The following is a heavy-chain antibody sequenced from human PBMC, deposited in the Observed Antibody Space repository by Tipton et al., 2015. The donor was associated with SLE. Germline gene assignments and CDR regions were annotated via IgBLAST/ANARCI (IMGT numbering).Heavy chain of an antibody. Sequence: TLSLTCAVYGGSFSGYYWSWIRQPPGKGLEWIGYIYYSGSTNYNPSLKSRVTISVDTSKNQFSLKLSSVTAADTAVYYCARGKGRYYFDYWGQGTLVTVSS. CDR1: GGSFSGYY. CDR2: IYYSGST. V-gene: IGHV4-59*01. CDR3: ARGKGRYYFDY. D-gene: IGHD1-26*01. J-gene: IGHJ4*02.